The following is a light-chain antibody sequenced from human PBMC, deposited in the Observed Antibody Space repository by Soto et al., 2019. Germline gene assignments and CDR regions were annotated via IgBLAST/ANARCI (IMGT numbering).Light chain of an antibody. V-gene: IGKV1-5*03. J-gene: IGKJ2*01. CDR1: QSIDTA. Sequence: DIQMTQSPSTLSASVGARVTITCRASQSIDTALAWYQQKPGKAPNLLIYRASNLESGVPSRFSGSGSGTDFTLAISSLQPDDFATYYCQQYGRFLTFGQGTKVDIK. CDR2: RAS. CDR3: QQYGRFLT.